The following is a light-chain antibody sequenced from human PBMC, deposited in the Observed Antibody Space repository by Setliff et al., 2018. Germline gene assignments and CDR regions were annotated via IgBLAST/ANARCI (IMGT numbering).Light chain of an antibody. Sequence: QSVLTQPPSVSAAPGQRVTISCSGSTSNIGSNYVSWYQQLPGTAPKLLIYDNNERPSEIPDRFSGSKSGTSATLDIAGLQTGDEADYYCLSWDSRLSASLFGGGT. CDR3: LSWDSRLSASL. CDR2: DNN. CDR1: TSNIGSNY. J-gene: IGLJ2*01. V-gene: IGLV1-51*01.